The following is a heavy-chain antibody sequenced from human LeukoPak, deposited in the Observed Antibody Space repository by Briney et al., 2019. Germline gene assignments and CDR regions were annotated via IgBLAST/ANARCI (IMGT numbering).Heavy chain of an antibody. D-gene: IGHD3-22*01. J-gene: IGHJ4*02. Sequence: GASVKVSCKASGYTFTSYYMHWVRQAPGQGLEWMGIINPSGGSTSYAQKFQGRATMTRDTSTSTVYMELSSLRSEDTAVYYCARDLGTTEEDYYDSSGYFDYWGQGTLVTVSS. CDR1: GYTFTSYY. CDR2: INPSGGST. CDR3: ARDLGTTEEDYYDSSGYFDY. V-gene: IGHV1-46*01.